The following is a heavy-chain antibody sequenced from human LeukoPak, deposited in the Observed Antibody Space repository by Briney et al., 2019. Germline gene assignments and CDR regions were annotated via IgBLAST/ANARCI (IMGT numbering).Heavy chain of an antibody. CDR2: ISYDGSNK. D-gene: IGHD6-13*01. V-gene: IGHV3-30*03. CDR1: GFPFSSYS. CDR3: ARALSGYSSSWPFDP. Sequence: GGSLRLSCAASGFPFSSYSMNWVRQAPGKGLEWVAVISYDGSNKYYADSVKGRFTISRDNSKNTLYLQMNSLRAEDTAVYYCARALSGYSSSWPFDPWGQGTLVTVSS. J-gene: IGHJ5*02.